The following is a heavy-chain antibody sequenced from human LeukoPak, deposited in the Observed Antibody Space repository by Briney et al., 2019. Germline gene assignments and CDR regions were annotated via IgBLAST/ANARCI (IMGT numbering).Heavy chain of an antibody. V-gene: IGHV3-23*01. Sequence: GGSPRLSWPASGFTVSSNYMNWVRQAPGKGPEWVSAIRCSGGSTYYADSVKGRFRISRDNSKNTLYLQMNSLSAEDTAVYYCEKTWFRPQIPLYYFDYWGQGTLVTVSS. CDR1: GFTVSSNY. CDR2: IRCSGGST. D-gene: IGHD3-10*01. CDR3: EKTWFRPQIPLYYFDY. J-gene: IGHJ4*02.